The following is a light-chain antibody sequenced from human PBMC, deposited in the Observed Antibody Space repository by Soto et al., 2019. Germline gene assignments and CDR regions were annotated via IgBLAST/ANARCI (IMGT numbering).Light chain of an antibody. J-gene: IGKJ1*01. CDR2: GAS. V-gene: IGKV3-20*01. CDR3: QQYGSSPTWT. CDR1: QSVSSSY. Sequence: EIMLTQSPGTLSLYPGERATLSCRASQSVSSSYLAWYQQKPGQAPRLLIYGASGRATGIPDRFSGSGSGTDFTLTISRLEPEDFAVYYCQQYGSSPTWTFGQGTKVEIK.